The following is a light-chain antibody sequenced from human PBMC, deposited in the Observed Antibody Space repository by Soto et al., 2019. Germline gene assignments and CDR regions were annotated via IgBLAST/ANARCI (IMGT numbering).Light chain of an antibody. CDR2: GAS. J-gene: IGKJ2*01. CDR1: QSFRGL. Sequence: EVVLTQSPVTLSLSPGERATLSCRASQSFRGLLAWYQQKPGQAPRLLIYGASTRATGIPARFSGSGSGTEFTLTISSLQSEDFALYYCHQYNSWPPGTFGQGTKVDI. CDR3: HQYNSWPPGT. V-gene: IGKV3-15*01.